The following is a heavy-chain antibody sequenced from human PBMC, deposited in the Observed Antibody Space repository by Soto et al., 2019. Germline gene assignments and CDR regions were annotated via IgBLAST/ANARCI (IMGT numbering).Heavy chain of an antibody. CDR1: DGSTNSDSSY. J-gene: IGHJ4*02. Sequence: QLQLQESGPGLVKPSETLSLTCRVSDGSTNSDSSYWGWIRQPPGKGLEWIGVINHSGSTYHNLSLKGRVTMSVDASRNQFSLKLTSMTAADTAVYYCARLGGYVSVGYYYLWDSGGQGTLVTVSS. V-gene: IGHV4-39*01. CDR3: ARLGGYVSVGYYYLWDS. D-gene: IGHD3-22*01. CDR2: INHSGST.